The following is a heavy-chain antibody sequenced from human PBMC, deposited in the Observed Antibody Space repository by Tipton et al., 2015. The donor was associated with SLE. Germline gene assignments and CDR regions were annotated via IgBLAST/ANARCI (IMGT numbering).Heavy chain of an antibody. J-gene: IGHJ6*03. CDR3: ARDQTTVVTRRYYYYYMAV. Sequence: TLSLTCTVSGASISTYYWSWIRQPPGKGLEWIGYVSYSGSTNYNPSLKSRVTISVDTSKNQLSLKLSSVTAADTAVYYCARDQTTVVTRRYYYYYMAVWGKGTTVTVAS. V-gene: IGHV4-59*01. CDR1: GASISTYY. CDR2: VSYSGST. D-gene: IGHD4-23*01.